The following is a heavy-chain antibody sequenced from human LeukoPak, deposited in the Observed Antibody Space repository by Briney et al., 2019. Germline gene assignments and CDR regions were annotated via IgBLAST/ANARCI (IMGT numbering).Heavy chain of an antibody. CDR1: GGTFSSYA. CDR3: ARDYWDDSSGNDY. Sequence: ASVKVSCKASGGTFSSYAISWVRQAPGQGLEWMGWINTNTGNPTYAQGFTGRFVFSLDTSVSTAYLQISSLKAEDTAVYYCARDYWDDSSGNDYWGQGTLVTVSS. V-gene: IGHV7-4-1*02. D-gene: IGHD3-22*01. J-gene: IGHJ4*02. CDR2: INTNTGNP.